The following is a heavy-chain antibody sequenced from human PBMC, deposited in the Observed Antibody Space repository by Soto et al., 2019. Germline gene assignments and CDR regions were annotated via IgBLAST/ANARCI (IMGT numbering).Heavy chain of an antibody. J-gene: IGHJ6*02. V-gene: IGHV3-30-3*01. CDR1: EFTFRIFA. CDR2: ISYDGSRK. D-gene: IGHD1-26*01. Sequence: QVHLVESGGGVVQPGSSLRLSCAASEFTFRIFAMHWLRQSPGKGLEWGAVISYDGSRKADSVKGRFTVSRDNSWNTLYLQMNSLRAEDTVIYDCARGDREDIEEVVGVRPGEYSMDVWGQGTMVTVSS. CDR3: ARGDREDIEEVVGVRPGEYSMDV.